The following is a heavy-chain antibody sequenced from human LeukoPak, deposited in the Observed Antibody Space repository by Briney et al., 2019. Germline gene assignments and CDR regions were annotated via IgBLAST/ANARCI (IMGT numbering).Heavy chain of an antibody. CDR2: MNPNSGNT. D-gene: IGHD3-9*01. V-gene: IGHV1-8*01. J-gene: IGHJ4*02. CDR3: ARGGILTGYFAESYFDY. Sequence: ASVKVSCKASGYTFTSYDINWVRQAPGQGLEWMGWMNPNSGNTGYAQKFQGRVTMTRDTSISTAYMELSSLISEDTAVYYCARGGILTGYFAESYFDYWGQGTLVTVSS. CDR1: GYTFTSYD.